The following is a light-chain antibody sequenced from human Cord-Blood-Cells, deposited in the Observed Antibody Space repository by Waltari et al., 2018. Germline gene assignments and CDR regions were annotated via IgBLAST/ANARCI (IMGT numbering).Light chain of an antibody. CDR1: SSDVGGYNY. Sequence: QSALTQPASVSGSPGQSITISCTGTSSDVGGYNYVSWYQQHPGNAPKLMIYDVSNRPPGVSNRFSGSKSGNTASLTISGLQAEYEADYYCSSYTSSSTYVVFGGGTKLTVL. V-gene: IGLV2-14*01. CDR3: SSYTSSSTYVV. CDR2: DVS. J-gene: IGLJ2*01.